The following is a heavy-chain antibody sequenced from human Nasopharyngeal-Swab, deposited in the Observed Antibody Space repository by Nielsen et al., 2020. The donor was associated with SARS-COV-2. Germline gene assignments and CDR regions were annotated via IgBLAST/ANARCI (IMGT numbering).Heavy chain of an antibody. Sequence: SCAASEFTFSEYTMNWVRQAPGKGLEWVATINSKGVYIFYADSLRGRFTISRDNAENTLYLQMNSLSVEDTAVYYCARGRGSSPPRYCDCWGQGTLVTVSS. CDR1: EFTFSEYT. V-gene: IGHV3-21*01. D-gene: IGHD6-6*01. CDR2: INSKGVYI. J-gene: IGHJ4*02. CDR3: ARGRGSSPPRYCDC.